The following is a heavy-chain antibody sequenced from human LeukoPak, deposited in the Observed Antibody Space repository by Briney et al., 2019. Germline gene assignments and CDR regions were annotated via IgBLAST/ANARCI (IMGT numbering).Heavy chain of an antibody. D-gene: IGHD7-27*01. CDR1: GVSISSSSYY. CDR2: IYYSGST. CDR3: ARDSSGLTGDFAELPC. Sequence: SETLSLTCTVSGVSISSSSYYWGWIRQPPGKGLEWIGSIYYSGSTYYNPSLKSRVTISVDTSKNQFSLKLSSVTAADTAVYYCARDSSGLTGDFAELPCWGQGTLVTVSS. J-gene: IGHJ4*02. V-gene: IGHV4-39*07.